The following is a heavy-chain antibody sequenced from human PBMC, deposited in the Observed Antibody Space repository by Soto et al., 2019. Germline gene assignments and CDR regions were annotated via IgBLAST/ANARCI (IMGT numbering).Heavy chain of an antibody. CDR3: ASRLHYYDTSARPYYFDY. CDR2: IYPGDSDT. CDR1: GYSFTSYW. Sequence: GGSLKISCKGFGYSFTSYWIGLVGQMPGKSLEWMGIIYPGDSDTRYSPSFQGQVTISADKSISTAYLQWSSLKASDTAMYYCASRLHYYDTSARPYYFDYWGQGTLVTVSS. D-gene: IGHD3-22*01. V-gene: IGHV5-51*01. J-gene: IGHJ4*02.